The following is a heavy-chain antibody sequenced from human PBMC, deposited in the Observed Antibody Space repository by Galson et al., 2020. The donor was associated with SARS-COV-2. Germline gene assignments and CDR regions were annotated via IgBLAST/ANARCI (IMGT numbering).Heavy chain of an antibody. Sequence: GGSLRLSCGASGFTFSNYAMSWVRQAPGKGLEWVSTISGSGDSTYYADSVKGRFTISRDNSKNTLYLQMNSLRADDMAIYYCAKGRNSGGSCYNYWGQGTLVTVSS. D-gene: IGHD2-15*01. CDR1: GFTFSNYA. CDR2: ISGSGDST. J-gene: IGHJ4*02. CDR3: AKGRNSGGSCYNY. V-gene: IGHV3-23*01.